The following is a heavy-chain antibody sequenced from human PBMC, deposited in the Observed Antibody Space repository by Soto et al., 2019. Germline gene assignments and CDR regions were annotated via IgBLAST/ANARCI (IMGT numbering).Heavy chain of an antibody. CDR3: ARGWGYGDYAGWYFDL. V-gene: IGHV3-30-3*01. D-gene: IGHD4-17*01. J-gene: IGHJ2*01. Sequence: QVQLVESGGGVVQPGRSLRLSCAASGFTFSSYAMHWVRQAPGKGLEWVAVISYDGSNKYYADSVKGRFTISRDNSKNTLYLQMNSLRAEDTAVYYCARGWGYGDYAGWYFDLWGRGTLVTVSS. CDR1: GFTFSSYA. CDR2: ISYDGSNK.